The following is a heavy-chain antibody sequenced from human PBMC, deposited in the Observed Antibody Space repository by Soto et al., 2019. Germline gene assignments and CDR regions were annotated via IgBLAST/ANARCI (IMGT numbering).Heavy chain of an antibody. CDR1: GFTFGSYG. V-gene: IGHV3-33*01. CDR3: ARDLSPSSGRQMVGDY. Sequence: GGSLRLSCAASGFTFGSYGMHWVRQAPGKGLEWVAVIWYDGSNKYYADSVRGRFTISRDNSKNMLYLQMNSMRGEDTDVYYFARDLSPSSGRQMVGDYSGDGTLVTVSS. D-gene: IGHD6-19*01. CDR2: IWYDGSNK. J-gene: IGHJ4*01.